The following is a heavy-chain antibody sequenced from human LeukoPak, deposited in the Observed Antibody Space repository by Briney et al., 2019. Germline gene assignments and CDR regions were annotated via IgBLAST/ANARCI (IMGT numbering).Heavy chain of an antibody. CDR2: IYHSGST. V-gene: IGHV4-38-2*02. Sequence: PSETLSLTCTVSGYSISSGYYWGWIRQPPGKGLEWIGSIYHSGSTYYNPSLKSRVTISVDTSKNQFSLKLSSVTAADTAVFYCARLRTGGQYYFDYWGQGTLVTVSS. CDR1: GYSISSGYY. D-gene: IGHD3-16*01. CDR3: ARLRTGGQYYFDY. J-gene: IGHJ4*02.